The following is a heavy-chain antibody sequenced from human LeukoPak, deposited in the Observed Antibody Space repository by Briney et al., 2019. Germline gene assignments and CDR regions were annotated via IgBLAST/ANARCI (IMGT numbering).Heavy chain of an antibody. CDR2: ISSSSNYI. CDR1: GFTFNSYS. Sequence: PGGSLRLSCAASGFTFNSYSMNWVRQAPGKGLEWVSSISSSSNYIYYADSVKGRFTISRDNAKNSLYLQMNSLRAEDTAVYYCARGSRNGHYVGDYWGQGTLVTVSS. CDR3: ARGSRNGHYVGDY. J-gene: IGHJ4*02. V-gene: IGHV3-21*01. D-gene: IGHD4-17*01.